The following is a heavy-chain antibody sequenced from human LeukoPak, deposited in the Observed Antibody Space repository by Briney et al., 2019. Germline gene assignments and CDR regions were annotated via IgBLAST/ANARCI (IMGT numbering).Heavy chain of an antibody. CDR1: GGSFSGYY. CDR3: ARGGFGGCYY. CDR2: INHSGST. J-gene: IGHJ4*02. D-gene: IGHD2-15*01. V-gene: IGHV4-34*01. Sequence: SETLSLTCAVYGGSFSGYYWSWIRQPPGKGLEWIGEINHSGSTNYNPSLKSRVTISVDTSKNQFSLKLSSVTAADTAVYYCARGGFGGCYYWGQGTLVTVSS.